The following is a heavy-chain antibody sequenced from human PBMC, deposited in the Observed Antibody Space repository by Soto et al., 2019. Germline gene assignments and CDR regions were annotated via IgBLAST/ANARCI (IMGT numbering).Heavy chain of an antibody. V-gene: IGHV1-3*01. CDR2: INAGNGNT. CDR3: AKALGLYYFVY. Sequence: QVQLVQSGAEVKKPGASVKVSCKASGYTFTSYAMHWVRQAPGQRLEWMGWINAGNGNTKYSQKFQGRVTITRDTAASTAYMELCSLRSGDTAVYYCAKALGLYYFVYWGQGTLVTVSS. CDR1: GYTFTSYA. J-gene: IGHJ4*02. D-gene: IGHD3-16*01.